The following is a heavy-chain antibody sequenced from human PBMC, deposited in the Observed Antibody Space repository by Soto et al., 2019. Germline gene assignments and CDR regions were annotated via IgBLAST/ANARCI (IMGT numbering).Heavy chain of an antibody. J-gene: IGHJ4*02. CDR1: GFTPTTTP. CDR2: ISGTASRT. CDR3: ATSFRYFDN. Sequence: PGESLKISCAGSGFTPTTTPLSWVRQPPGKGLEWVTTISGTASRTYYVDSVKGRFFISRDNSKNTVTLQMNNLTLDDTAVYYCATSFRYFDNWGQGTRVTAPQ. D-gene: IGHD3-9*01. V-gene: IGHV3-23*01.